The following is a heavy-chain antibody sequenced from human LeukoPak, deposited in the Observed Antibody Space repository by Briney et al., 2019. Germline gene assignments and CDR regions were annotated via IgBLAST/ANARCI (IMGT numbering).Heavy chain of an antibody. D-gene: IGHD1-26*01. V-gene: IGHV3-21*01. J-gene: IGHJ4*02. CDR2: ISSSSSYI. CDR3: AGELVTSYYFDY. CDR1: GFTFSSYS. Sequence: GGSLRLSCAASGFTFSSYSMNWVRQAPGKGLEWVSSISSSSSYIYYADSVKGRFTISRDNAKNSLYLQMNSLRVEDTAVYYCAGELVTSYYFDYWGQGTLVTVSS.